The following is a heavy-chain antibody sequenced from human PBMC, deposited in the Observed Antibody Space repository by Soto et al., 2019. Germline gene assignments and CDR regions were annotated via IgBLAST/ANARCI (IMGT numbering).Heavy chain of an antibody. Sequence: QITLKESGPTLVKPTQTLTLTCTFSVFSLTTSGVGVGWISQPPGKALEWLAHISWNDDKRYRPSLKNKHTITKDTSQNQVVLTMNTMDPVDTATYFCARRLPHYRTSWQYNWFDPWGQGTLVTVSS. CDR1: VFSLTTSGVG. D-gene: IGHD6-13*01. J-gene: IGHJ5*02. CDR2: ISWNDDK. CDR3: ARRLPHYRTSWQYNWFDP. V-gene: IGHV2-5*01.